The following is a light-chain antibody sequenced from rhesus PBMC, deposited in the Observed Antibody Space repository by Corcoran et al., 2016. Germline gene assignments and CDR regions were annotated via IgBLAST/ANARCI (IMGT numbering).Light chain of an antibody. V-gene: IGKV1-36*02. Sequence: DIQMTQSPSSLSASVGDRVTITCRASQGISHYLSWYQQTPGKVPKRLFYAASSLESGVPSRFSGSGSGTVCTLTISSLQPEDFAAYYCLQGYSTPFTFGPGTKLDLK. J-gene: IGKJ3*01. CDR2: AAS. CDR3: LQGYSTPFT. CDR1: QGISHY.